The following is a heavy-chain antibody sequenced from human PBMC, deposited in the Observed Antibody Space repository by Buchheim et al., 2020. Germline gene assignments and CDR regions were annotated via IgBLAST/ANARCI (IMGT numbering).Heavy chain of an antibody. CDR2: FYYSGST. D-gene: IGHD7-27*01. CDR1: GGFISSYY. V-gene: IGHV4-59*01. J-gene: IGHJ6*02. Sequence: QVQLQESGPGLVKPSETLSLTCTVSGGFISSYYWSWIRQPPGKGLEWIGYFYYSGSTNYNPSLKSRVTISVDTSKNKLSLKLSSVTAADTTVYYCAREKSLGGMYVCGERT. CDR3: AREKSLGGMYV.